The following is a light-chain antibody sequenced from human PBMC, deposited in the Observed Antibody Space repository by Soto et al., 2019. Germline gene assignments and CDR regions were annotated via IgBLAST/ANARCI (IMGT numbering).Light chain of an antibody. J-gene: IGKJ3*01. Sequence: EIVMTQSPATLSVSPGERATLSCRASQSVSSNLAWYQQKPGQAPRLLIYGASTRATGIPARFSGSGSGTEFTFTFSSLQSEDFAVYYCQQYNNWPPIFGPGTKVDIK. CDR3: QQYNNWPPI. CDR2: GAS. V-gene: IGKV3-15*01. CDR1: QSVSSN.